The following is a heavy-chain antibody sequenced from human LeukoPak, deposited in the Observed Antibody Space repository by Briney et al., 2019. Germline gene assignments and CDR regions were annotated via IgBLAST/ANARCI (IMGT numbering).Heavy chain of an antibody. D-gene: IGHD6-19*01. J-gene: IGHJ5*02. CDR3: ARRGTIAVPVFWFDP. CDR1: GFTFSSYW. CDR2: IKQDGTEK. V-gene: IGHV3-7*01. Sequence: PGGSLSLSCVASGFTFSSYWMSWVRQAPGKGLEWVASIKQDGTEKYYLDSLEGRFTISRDNAKNSVHLQINRLRAEDTAVYYCARRGTIAVPVFWFDPWGQETLVIVSS.